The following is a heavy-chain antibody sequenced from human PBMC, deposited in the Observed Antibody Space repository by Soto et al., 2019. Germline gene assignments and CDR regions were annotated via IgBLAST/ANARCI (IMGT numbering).Heavy chain of an antibody. J-gene: IGHJ4*02. CDR1: GGSISSYY. CDR3: ARVRYYYDSSGYRGGSDFDS. D-gene: IGHD3-22*01. V-gene: IGHV4-59*12. Sequence: PSETLSLTCTVSGGSISSYYWSWIRQPPGKGLEWIGYIYYSGSTNYNPSLKSRVTISVDTSKNQFSLKLSSVTAADTAVYYCARVRYYYDSSGYRGGSDFDSWGQGTLLTVSS. CDR2: IYYSGST.